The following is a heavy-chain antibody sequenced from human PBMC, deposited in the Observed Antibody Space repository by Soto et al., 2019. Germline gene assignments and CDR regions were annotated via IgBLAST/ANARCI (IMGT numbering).Heavy chain of an antibody. V-gene: IGHV3-66*01. CDR2: IYSGGST. D-gene: IGHD6-19*01. CDR1: GFTVSSNY. CDR3: ARDLRISSGWYYNWFDP. Sequence: EVQLVESGGGLVQPGGSLRLSCAASGFTVSSNYMSWVRQAPGKGLEWVSVIYSGGSTYYADSVKGRFTISRDNSKNTXYLQMNSLGAEDTAVYYCARDLRISSGWYYNWFDPWGQGTLVTVSS. J-gene: IGHJ5*02.